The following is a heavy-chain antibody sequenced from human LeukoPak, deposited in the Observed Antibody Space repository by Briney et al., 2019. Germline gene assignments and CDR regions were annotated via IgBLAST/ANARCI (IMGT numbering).Heavy chain of an antibody. CDR3: TSRIVVHLDY. Sequence: GESLRLSCAASGFTFSGSAMHWVRQASGKGLEWVGRIRSKVNSYATAYAASVKGRFTISRDDSKNTAYLQMSSLKTEDTAVYYCTSRIVVHLDYWGQGTLVTVSS. J-gene: IGHJ4*02. V-gene: IGHV3-73*01. D-gene: IGHD3-22*01. CDR2: IRSKVNSYAT. CDR1: GFTFSGSA.